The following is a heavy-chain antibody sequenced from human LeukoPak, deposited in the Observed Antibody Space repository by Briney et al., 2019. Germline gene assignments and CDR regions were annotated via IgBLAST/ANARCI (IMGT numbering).Heavy chain of an antibody. CDR3: ARHADVYSSSPHFDP. CDR1: GGSISSSSYY. D-gene: IGHD6-6*01. CDR2: IYFSGRT. Sequence: SETLSLTCTVSGGSISSSSYYWGWIRQPPGKGLEWIGSIYFSGRTYYNPSLKSRVTISVDTSKNQFSLKLSSVTAADTAVYYCARHADVYSSSPHFDPWGQGTLVTVSS. V-gene: IGHV4-39*01. J-gene: IGHJ5*02.